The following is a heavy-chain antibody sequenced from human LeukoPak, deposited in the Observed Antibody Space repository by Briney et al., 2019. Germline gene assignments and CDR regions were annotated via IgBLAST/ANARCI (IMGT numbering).Heavy chain of an antibody. CDR3: ARGILAKGYFDL. CDR2: IKHSGST. Sequence: SETLFLTCTVSGGSISSGDYYWSWIRQTPGEGLQWIGGIKHSGSTDYNPSLKSRVTMSVDTSKNQFSLKLTSVTAADTAVYYCARGILAKGYFDLWGRDTLVTVSS. V-gene: IGHV4-39*07. CDR1: GGSISSGDYY. D-gene: IGHD3-3*01. J-gene: IGHJ2*01.